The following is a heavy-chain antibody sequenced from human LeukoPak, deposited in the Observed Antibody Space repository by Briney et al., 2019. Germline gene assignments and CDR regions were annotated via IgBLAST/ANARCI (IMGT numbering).Heavy chain of an antibody. J-gene: IGHJ4*02. Sequence: RRASVKVSSKASGYNFNSHGIIWVRQAPGQGLEWMGWISTYNGNTNYAQKFQGRVTMTTDTSTSTVSMELRSLRSDDTALYYCARDGWRGYSGYRFDYWGRGTLVTVSS. V-gene: IGHV1-18*04. CDR1: GYNFNSHG. D-gene: IGHD5-12*01. CDR3: ARDGWRGYSGYRFDY. CDR2: ISTYNGNT.